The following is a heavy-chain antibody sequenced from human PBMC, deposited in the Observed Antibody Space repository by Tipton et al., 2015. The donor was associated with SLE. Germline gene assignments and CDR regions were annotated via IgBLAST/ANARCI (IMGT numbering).Heavy chain of an antibody. D-gene: IGHD2-21*02. CDR3: ARDLWTGDFGRFDP. Sequence: TLSLTCTASGGSISSYYWSWIRQPAGKGLEWIGRIYTSGSTNYNPSLKSRVTMSVDTSKNQFSLKLSSVTAADTAVYYCARDLWTGDFGRFDPWGQGTLVTVSS. J-gene: IGHJ5*02. CDR1: GGSISSYY. CDR2: IYTSGST. V-gene: IGHV4-4*07.